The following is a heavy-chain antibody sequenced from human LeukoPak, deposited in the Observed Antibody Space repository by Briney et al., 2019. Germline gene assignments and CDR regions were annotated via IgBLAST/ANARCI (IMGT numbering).Heavy chain of an antibody. D-gene: IGHD2-2*01. CDR3: AREGVVVPAAADYYYYYGMDV. V-gene: IGHV3-30-3*01. CDR2: ISYDGSNK. Sequence: PGRSLRLSCAASGFTFSSYAMHWVRQAPGKGLEWVAVISYDGSNKYYADSVKGRFTISRDNSKNTLYLQMNSLRAEDTAVYYCAREGVVVPAAADYYYYYGMDVWGQGTTVTVSS. CDR1: GFTFSSYA. J-gene: IGHJ6*02.